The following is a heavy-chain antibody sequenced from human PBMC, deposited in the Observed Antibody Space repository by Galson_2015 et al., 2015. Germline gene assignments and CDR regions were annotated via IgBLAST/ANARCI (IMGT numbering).Heavy chain of an antibody. J-gene: IGHJ6*03. D-gene: IGHD5-12*01. CDR2: INWNGGST. CDR1: GFTFDDYS. Sequence: SLRLSCAASGFTFDDYSMSWVRQAPGKGLEWVSGINWNGGSTGYADSVKGRFTISRDNAKNSLYLQMNSLRAEDTALYYCARRANSGHLMYHYYYMDVWGKGTTVTVS. V-gene: IGHV3-20*04. CDR3: ARRANSGHLMYHYYYMDV.